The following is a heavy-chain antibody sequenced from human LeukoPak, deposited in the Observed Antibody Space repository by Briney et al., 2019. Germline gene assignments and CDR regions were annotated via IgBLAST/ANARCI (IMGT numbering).Heavy chain of an antibody. V-gene: IGHV3-23*01. CDR3: AKERDDILTEIDY. CDR2: ISGSGGST. D-gene: IGHD3-9*01. CDR1: GLAFNTHA. J-gene: IGHJ4*02. Sequence: GGSLRLSCATSGLAFNTHAMSWVRQAPGKGLEWVSAISGSGGSTYYADSVKGRFTISRDNSKNTLYLQMNSLRAEDTAAYYCAKERDDILTEIDYWGQGTLVTVSS.